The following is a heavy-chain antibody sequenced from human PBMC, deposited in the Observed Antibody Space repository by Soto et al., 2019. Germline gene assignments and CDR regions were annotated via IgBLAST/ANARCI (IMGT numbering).Heavy chain of an antibody. Sequence: QVHLVQSGAEVKKPGSSVKVSCQTSGGTFSRYAISWVRQAPGQGLEWMGGIMPKFGTAKYAKRFQDKVTFTADESTNTAYMELSSLELEDTATYYCARENPYGEFRFTGFDNGGQGTLVAVSA. CDR3: ARENPYGEFRFTGFDN. V-gene: IGHV1-69*01. CDR2: IMPKFGTA. CDR1: GGTFSRYA. D-gene: IGHD3-10*01. J-gene: IGHJ4*02.